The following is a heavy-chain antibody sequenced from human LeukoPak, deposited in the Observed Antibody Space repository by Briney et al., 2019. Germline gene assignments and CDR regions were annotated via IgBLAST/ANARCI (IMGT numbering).Heavy chain of an antibody. D-gene: IGHD1-1*01. V-gene: IGHV1-69*04. Sequence: SVKVSCKASGGTFSHFGINWVRQAPGQGLEWMGRIIPVLDSAKYAPKIQDRVTITADKSTSTAYMELNSLRSEDTAVYFCARDSGRPPTSFDYWGQGTLVTVSS. CDR2: IIPVLDSA. J-gene: IGHJ4*02. CDR3: ARDSGRPPTSFDY. CDR1: GGTFSHFG.